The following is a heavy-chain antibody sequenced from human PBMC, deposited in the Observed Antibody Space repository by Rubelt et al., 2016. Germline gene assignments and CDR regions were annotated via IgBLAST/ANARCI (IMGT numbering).Heavy chain of an antibody. V-gene: IGHV3-53*01. CDR1: GLTVRDNY. D-gene: IGHD5-18*01. CDR2: IYDDGST. J-gene: IGHJ4*02. Sequence: EVQLVESGGGLIQPGGSLRLSCAASGLTVRDNYMTWVRQAPGKGLQWVSVIYDDGSTSYADSVKGRFTISRDNSKNTLFLQMNSLRAEDTAVYYCAKVGLAGIQVWLYFDHWGQGTLVTVSS. CDR3: AKVGLAGIQVWLYFDH.